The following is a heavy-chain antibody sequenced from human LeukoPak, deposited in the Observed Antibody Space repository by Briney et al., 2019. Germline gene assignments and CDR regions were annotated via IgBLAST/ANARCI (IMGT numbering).Heavy chain of an antibody. J-gene: IGHJ3*02. CDR3: AKGVPFRVDAFDI. Sequence: GGSLRLSCAGSGFTFSDYWMTWVRQAPGRGLEWVANIKEDGSDKQYVDSVQGRFTISRDNAENSLYLQMNSLRAEDSALYYCAKGVPFRVDAFDIWGQGTRVTVSS. D-gene: IGHD2-2*01. CDR1: GFTFSDYW. V-gene: IGHV3-7*03. CDR2: IKEDGSDK.